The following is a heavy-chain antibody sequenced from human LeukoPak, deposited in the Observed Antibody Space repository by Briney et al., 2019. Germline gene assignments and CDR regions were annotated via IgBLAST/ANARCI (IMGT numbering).Heavy chain of an antibody. D-gene: IGHD2-2*01. J-gene: IGHJ5*02. Sequence: SETLSLTFTVSGGSISSSSYYWGWIRQPPGKGLEWIGSIYYSGSTYYNPSLKSRVTISVDTSKNQFSLKLSSVTAADTAVYYCARGRFVVVPAAHNWFDPWGQGTLVTVSS. V-gene: IGHV4-39*07. CDR3: ARGRFVVVPAAHNWFDP. CDR2: IYYSGST. CDR1: GGSISSSSYY.